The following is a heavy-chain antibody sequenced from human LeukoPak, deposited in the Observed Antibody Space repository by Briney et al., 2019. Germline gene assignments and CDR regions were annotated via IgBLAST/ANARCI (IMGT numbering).Heavy chain of an antibody. CDR2: ISSSSSYI. CDR3: ARLYGSGSYWIYFDY. J-gene: IGHJ4*02. D-gene: IGHD3-10*01. V-gene: IGHV3-21*01. CDR1: GFTFSSYW. Sequence: PGGSLRLSCAASGFTFSSYWMNWVRQAPGKGLEWVSSISSSSSYIYYADSVKGRFTISRDNAKNSLYLQMNSLRAEDTAVYYCARLYGSGSYWIYFDYWGQGTLVTVSS.